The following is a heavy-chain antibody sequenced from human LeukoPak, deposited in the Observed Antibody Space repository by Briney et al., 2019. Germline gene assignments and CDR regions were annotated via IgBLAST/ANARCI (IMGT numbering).Heavy chain of an antibody. J-gene: IGHJ4*02. Sequence: SETLSLTRAVSGYSISSGYYCGWIRQPPGKGLEWIGSIYHSGSTYYNPSLKSRVTISVDTSKNQFSLKLSSVTAADTAVYYCARQSVAAAGDFDYWGQGTLVTVSS. CDR1: GYSISSGYY. CDR2: IYHSGST. CDR3: ARQSVAAAGDFDY. D-gene: IGHD6-13*01. V-gene: IGHV4-38-2*01.